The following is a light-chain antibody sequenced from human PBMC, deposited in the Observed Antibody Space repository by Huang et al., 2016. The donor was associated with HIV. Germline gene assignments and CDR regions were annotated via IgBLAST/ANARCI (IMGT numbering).Light chain of an antibody. J-gene: IGKJ4*01. CDR3: QQLNSYPLT. V-gene: IGKV1-9*01. CDR2: GAS. Sequence: IQLTQSPPSLSASVGDRVTITCRASQGISTYLAWYQQKPGKAPNLLIYGASTVQSRVPSRFHGGGSVTDFTLSISNLQPEDSATYFCQQLNSYPLTCGGGTKVEIK. CDR1: QGISTY.